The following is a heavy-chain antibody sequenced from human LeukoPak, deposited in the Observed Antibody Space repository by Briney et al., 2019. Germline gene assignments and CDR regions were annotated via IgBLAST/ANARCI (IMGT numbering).Heavy chain of an antibody. D-gene: IGHD4-23*01. CDR2: IIWDSGSI. CDR3: AKDSESTQAGNFWFDA. J-gene: IGHJ5*02. V-gene: IGHV3-9*01. CDR1: GFTVISYA. Sequence: PGGSLRLSWAASGFTVISYAMSWVRQAPGKGLGWVSGIIWDSGSIAYPDSVKGRFTISGDNAKTSLYMQMNSLRGEDKALYYCAKDSESTQAGNFWFDAWGQGTLVTVSS.